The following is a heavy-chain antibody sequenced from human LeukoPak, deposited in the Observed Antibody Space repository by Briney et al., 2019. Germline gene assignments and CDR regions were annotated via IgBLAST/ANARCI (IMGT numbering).Heavy chain of an antibody. J-gene: IGHJ4*02. CDR1: GGSISSYY. CDR3: ARAVCSSTSCPLVDYFDY. CDR2: IYYSGST. D-gene: IGHD2-2*01. Sequence: SETLSLTCTVSGGSISSYYWSWIRQPPGKGLEWIEYIYYSGSTNYNPSLKSRVTISVDTSKNQFSLKLSSVTAADTAVYYCARAVCSSTSCPLVDYFDYWGQGTLVTVSS. V-gene: IGHV4-59*01.